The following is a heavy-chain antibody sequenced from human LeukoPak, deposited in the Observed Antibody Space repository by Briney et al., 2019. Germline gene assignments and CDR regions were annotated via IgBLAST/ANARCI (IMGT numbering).Heavy chain of an antibody. J-gene: IGHJ3*02. Sequence: GASVKVSCKASGYSLTGHYMHWVRQAPGHGLEWMGWMNTNSGGTKLAQRFQGRVTMTRDTSISTAYMELSRLTLDDTAVYYCARPRTSGWIHDVYDIWGQGTLVTVPS. D-gene: IGHD6-19*01. CDR2: MNTNSGGT. CDR1: GYSLTGHY. CDR3: ARPRTSGWIHDVYDI. V-gene: IGHV1-2*02.